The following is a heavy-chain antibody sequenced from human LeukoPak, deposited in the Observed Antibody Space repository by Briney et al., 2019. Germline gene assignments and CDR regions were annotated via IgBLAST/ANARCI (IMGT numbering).Heavy chain of an antibody. CDR1: GFTFSSYA. J-gene: IGHJ4*02. Sequence: GGSLRLSCAASGFTFSSYAMHWVRQAPGKGLEWVAVISYDGSNKYYADSVKGRFTVSRDNSKNTLYLQMNGLRAEDTAVYYCATESAYSSSWYGGCFDYWGQGTLVTVSS. D-gene: IGHD6-13*01. V-gene: IGHV3-30-3*01. CDR3: ATESAYSSSWYGGCFDY. CDR2: ISYDGSNK.